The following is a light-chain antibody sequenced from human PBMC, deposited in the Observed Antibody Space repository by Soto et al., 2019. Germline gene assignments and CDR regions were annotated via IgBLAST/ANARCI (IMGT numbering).Light chain of an antibody. CDR2: DVS. CDR1: ISDVGGYNS. CDR3: SSYSTGGSYV. Sequence: QSVLTQPASVSGSPGQSIAISCTGTISDVGGYNSASWYQQHPGKAPKLLIYDVSNRPSGVSNRFSGSKSGNTASLTISGLQAEDEADYYCSSYSTGGSYVFGTGTKVTVL. J-gene: IGLJ1*01. V-gene: IGLV2-14*03.